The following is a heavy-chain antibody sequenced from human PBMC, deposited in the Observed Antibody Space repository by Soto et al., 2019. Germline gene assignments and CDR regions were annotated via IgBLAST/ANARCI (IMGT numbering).Heavy chain of an antibody. Sequence: QVQLQESGPGLVKPSQTLSLTCTVSGGSISSGGYYWSWIGQHPGKGLEWIGYIYYSGSTYYNPSLKSRVTISVDTSKNQFSLKLSSVTAADTAVYYCARGKGPGGPWDYWGQGTLVTVSS. D-gene: IGHD3-10*01. CDR3: ARGKGPGGPWDY. CDR1: GGSISSGGYY. V-gene: IGHV4-31*03. J-gene: IGHJ4*02. CDR2: IYYSGST.